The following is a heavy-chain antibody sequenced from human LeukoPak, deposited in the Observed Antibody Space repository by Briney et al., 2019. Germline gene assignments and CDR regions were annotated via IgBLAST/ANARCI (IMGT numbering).Heavy chain of an antibody. J-gene: IGHJ3*02. CDR2: ISSSSSYI. CDR3: ASQSIVGATGEAFDI. D-gene: IGHD1-26*01. CDR1: GFTFSSYS. Sequence: PGGSLRLSCAASGFTFSSYSMNWVRQAPGKGLEWVSSISSSSSYIYYADSVKGRFTISRDNAKNSLYLQMNSLRAEDTAVYYCASQSIVGATGEAFDIWGQGTMATVSS. V-gene: IGHV3-21*01.